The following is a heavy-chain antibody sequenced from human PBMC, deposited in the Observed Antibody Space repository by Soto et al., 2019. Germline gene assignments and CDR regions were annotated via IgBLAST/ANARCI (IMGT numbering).Heavy chain of an antibody. J-gene: IGHJ6*02. Sequence: QVQLVESGGGVVQPGRSLRLSCAASGFTFSSYAMHWVRQAPGKGLEWVAVISYDGSNKYNADSVKGRFTISRDNSNNTLYLQMNSLSAEDTAVYYCARFTVTTGDYGMDVWGQGPTVTVS. CDR3: ARFTVTTGDYGMDV. CDR1: GFTFSSYA. D-gene: IGHD4-4*01. CDR2: ISYDGSNK. V-gene: IGHV3-30-3*01.